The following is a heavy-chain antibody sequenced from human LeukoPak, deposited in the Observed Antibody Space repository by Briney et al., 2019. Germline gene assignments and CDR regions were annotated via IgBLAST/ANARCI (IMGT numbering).Heavy chain of an antibody. CDR2: IKQDGSEK. D-gene: IGHD4-17*01. CDR1: GFTFSRFW. J-gene: IGHJ4*02. V-gene: IGHV3-7*01. Sequence: GGSLRLSCAASGFTFSRFWMAWVRQATGKGLEWVANIKQDGSEKYYVDSVKGRFTISRDNAKNSLYLQMNSLRVEDTAVYYCAFDDYGERGANFDYWGQGTLVTVSS. CDR3: AFDDYGERGANFDY.